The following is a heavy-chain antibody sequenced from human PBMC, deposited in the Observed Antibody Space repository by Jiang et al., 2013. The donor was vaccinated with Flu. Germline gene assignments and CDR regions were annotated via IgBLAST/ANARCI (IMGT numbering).Heavy chain of an antibody. Sequence: QLLESGGGLIQPGGSLRLSCAASGFTVSSNYMSWVRQAPGKGLEWVSVIYSGGSTYYADSVKGRFTISRDNSKNTLYLQMNSLRAEDTAVYYCARGGSGWYFDSYGMDVWGQGTTVTVSS. D-gene: IGHD6-19*01. CDR1: GFTVSSNY. CDR2: IYSGGST. J-gene: IGHJ6*02. CDR3: ARGGSGWYFDSYGMDV. V-gene: IGHV3-53*01.